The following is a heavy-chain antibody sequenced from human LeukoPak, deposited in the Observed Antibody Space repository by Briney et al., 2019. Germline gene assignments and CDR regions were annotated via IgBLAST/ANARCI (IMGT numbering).Heavy chain of an antibody. CDR1: GFTFSDYY. V-gene: IGHV3-11*06. J-gene: IGHJ5*02. CDR3: ARGLRQWLVPGDNWFDP. D-gene: IGHD6-19*01. CDR2: ISSSSSYI. Sequence: GGSLRLSCAASGFTFSDYYMSWIRQAPGKGLEWVSSISSSSSYIYYADSVKGRFTISRDNAKNSLYLQMNSLRAEDTAVYYCARGLRQWLVPGDNWFDPWGQGTLVTVSS.